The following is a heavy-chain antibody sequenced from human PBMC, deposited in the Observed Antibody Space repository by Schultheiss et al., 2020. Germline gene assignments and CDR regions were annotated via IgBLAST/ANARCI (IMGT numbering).Heavy chain of an antibody. V-gene: IGHV3-15*07. CDR1: GFTFSNAW. D-gene: IGHD2-2*01. Sequence: GGSLRLSCAASGFTFSNAWMNWVRQAPGKGLEWVGRIKSKTDGGTTDYAAPVKGRFTISRDDSKNTLYLQMNSLRAEDTAVYYCAREGCSSTSCYPPYYFDYWGQGTLVTVSS. CDR2: IKSKTDGGTT. CDR3: AREGCSSTSCYPPYYFDY. J-gene: IGHJ4*02.